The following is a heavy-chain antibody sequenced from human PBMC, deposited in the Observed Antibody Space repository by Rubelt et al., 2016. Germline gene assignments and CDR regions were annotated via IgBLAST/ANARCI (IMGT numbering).Heavy chain of an antibody. CDR1: GGTFSSYA. CDR3: VGGEPADY. V-gene: IGHV1-18*01. J-gene: IGHJ4*02. Sequence: QVQLVQSGAEVKKPGSSVKVSCKASGGTFSSYAISWVRQAPGQGLEWMGWVSAYNGNTNYAQKLQGRVTMTADTSTSTAYMELRSLRSDDTAVYYCVGGEPADYWGQGTLVTVSS. CDR2: VSAYNGNT. D-gene: IGHD3-10*01.